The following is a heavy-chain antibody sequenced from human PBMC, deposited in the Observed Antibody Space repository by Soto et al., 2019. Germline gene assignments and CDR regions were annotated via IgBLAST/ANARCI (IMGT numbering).Heavy chain of an antibody. CDR1: GFTFDDYA. Sequence: EVQLVESGGGLVQPGRSLRLSCAASGFTFDDYAMHWVQQAPGKGLEWVSGISWNSGSIGYADSVKGRFTISRDNAKNSLYLQMNSLRAEDTALYYCAKGGYSYGYDAFDIWGQGTMVTVSS. V-gene: IGHV3-9*01. CDR2: ISWNSGSI. J-gene: IGHJ3*02. D-gene: IGHD5-18*01. CDR3: AKGGYSYGYDAFDI.